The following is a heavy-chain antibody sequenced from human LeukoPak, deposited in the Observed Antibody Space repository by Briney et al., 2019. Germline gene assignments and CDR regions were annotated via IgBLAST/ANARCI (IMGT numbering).Heavy chain of an antibody. D-gene: IGHD1-26*01. J-gene: IGHJ4*02. V-gene: IGHV7-4-1*02. CDR1: GGTFSSYA. Sequence: ASVKVSCKASGGTFSSYAISWVRQAPGQGLEWMGGINTNTGNPTYAQGFTGRCVFSLDTSVSTAYLQISSLKAEDTAVYYCARGSSGSLLVDFDYWGQGTLVTVSS. CDR3: ARGSSGSLLVDFDY. CDR2: INTNTGNP.